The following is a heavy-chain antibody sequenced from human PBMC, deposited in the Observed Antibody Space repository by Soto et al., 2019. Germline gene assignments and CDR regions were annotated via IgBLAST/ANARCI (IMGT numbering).Heavy chain of an antibody. J-gene: IGHJ4*02. CDR1: GFSFGTYV. Sequence: QAGGSLRLSCAASGFSFGTYVMNWVRQAPGKGLEWVSGISGSGGRVYSADSVKGRFTISRDNSKNTLYLQMNSLRAEDTAVYYCAGLPGGTAPRPDYWGQGTMVTVSS. CDR3: AGLPGGTAPRPDY. CDR2: ISGSGGRV. D-gene: IGHD6-6*01. V-gene: IGHV3-23*01.